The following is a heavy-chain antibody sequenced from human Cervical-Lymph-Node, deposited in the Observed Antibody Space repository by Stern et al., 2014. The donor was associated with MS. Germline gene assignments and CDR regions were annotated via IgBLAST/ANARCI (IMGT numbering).Heavy chain of an antibody. CDR3: ARDLSLGVTPFFDY. V-gene: IGHV1-69*01. J-gene: IGHJ4*02. CDR1: GGTFNNYA. Sequence: VQLVESGAEVKKPGSSVTVSCKASGGTFNNYAIAWVRQAPGQGPEWMGGIIPILGTVTYAKRFEGRVTITADDFSTTAYMELTSLRSEDTAVYYCARDLSLGVTPFFDYWGQGTLVTVSS. CDR2: IIPILGTV.